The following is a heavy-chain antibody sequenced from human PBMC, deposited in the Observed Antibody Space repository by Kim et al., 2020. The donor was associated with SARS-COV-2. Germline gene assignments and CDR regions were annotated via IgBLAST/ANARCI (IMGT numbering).Heavy chain of an antibody. J-gene: IGHJ6*03. CDR1: GFTFSSYS. V-gene: IGHV3-21*01. CDR2: ISSSSSYI. Sequence: GGSLRLSCAASGFTFSSYSMNWVRQAPGKGLEWVSSISSSSSYIYYADSVKGRFTISRDNAKNSLYLQMNSLRAEDTAVYYCARDSRMPPDYYYYYYMDVWGKGTTVTVSS. D-gene: IGHD2-15*01. CDR3: ARDSRMPPDYYYYYYMDV.